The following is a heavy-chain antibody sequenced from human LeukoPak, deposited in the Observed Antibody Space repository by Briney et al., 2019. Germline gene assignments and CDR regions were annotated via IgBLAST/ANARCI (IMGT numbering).Heavy chain of an antibody. J-gene: IGHJ4*02. Sequence: GGSLRLSCVASGFTSSDHAMSWVRQAPGKGLEWVSAISGSGGSTYYADSVKGRFTISRDNSKNTLYLQMNSLRAEDTAVYYCAQRRGYSYGYNDYWGQGTLVTVSS. CDR3: AQRRGYSYGYNDY. D-gene: IGHD5-18*01. V-gene: IGHV3-23*01. CDR1: GFTSSDHA. CDR2: ISGSGGST.